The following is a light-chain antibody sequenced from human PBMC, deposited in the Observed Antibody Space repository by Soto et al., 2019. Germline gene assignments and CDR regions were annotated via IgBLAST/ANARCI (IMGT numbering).Light chain of an antibody. CDR1: QSVSNNY. CDR3: QQSYSTPST. Sequence: EIVLTQSPGTLSLSPGERATLSCRASQSVSNNYLAWYQQKPGQAPRLLIYGASNRATGIPDRFSGSGSGTDFTLTISSLQPEDFATYYCQQSYSTPSTFGQGTKVDIK. J-gene: IGKJ1*01. V-gene: IGKV3-20*01. CDR2: GAS.